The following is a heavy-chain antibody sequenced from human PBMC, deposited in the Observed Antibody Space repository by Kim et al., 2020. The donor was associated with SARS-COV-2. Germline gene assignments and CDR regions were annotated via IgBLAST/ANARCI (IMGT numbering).Heavy chain of an antibody. CDR3: TKSDWFDP. J-gene: IGHJ5*02. Sequence: DGSRTSYADYVEGRFSISRDIAKNTLYLQMNNLRGEDTAVYYCTKSDWFDPWGQGTLVTVSS. V-gene: IGHV3-74*01. CDR2: DGSRT.